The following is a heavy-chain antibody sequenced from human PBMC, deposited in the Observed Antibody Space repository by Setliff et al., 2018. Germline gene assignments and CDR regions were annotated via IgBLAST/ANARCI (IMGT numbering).Heavy chain of an antibody. D-gene: IGHD6-6*01. CDR3: ARGRNVAARLLDS. CDR1: GGSFSNYF. J-gene: IGHJ4*02. Sequence: SETLSLTCAVYGGSFSNYFWTWIRQPPGKGLEWIGDINHSGSSNYNPSLKSRVTISVDTSKNQFSLKLSSVTAADTAVYYCARGRNVAARLLDSWGQGARVTVSS. CDR2: INHSGSS. V-gene: IGHV4-34*01.